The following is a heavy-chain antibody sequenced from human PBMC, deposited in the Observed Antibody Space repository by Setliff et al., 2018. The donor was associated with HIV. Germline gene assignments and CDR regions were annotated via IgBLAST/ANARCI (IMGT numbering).Heavy chain of an antibody. V-gene: IGHV4-34*01. D-gene: IGHD2-2*01. Sequence: SETLSLTCAVYGGSFSGYYWSWIRQPPGKGLEWIGEINHGGSTNYNPSLKSRVTISVDTSKNQFSLKLSSVTAADTAVYYCARDPGGLYCRSTSCQGGCFDPWGQGTLVTVSS. CDR2: INHGGST. CDR3: ARDPGGLYCRSTSCQGGCFDP. CDR1: GGSFSGYY. J-gene: IGHJ5*02.